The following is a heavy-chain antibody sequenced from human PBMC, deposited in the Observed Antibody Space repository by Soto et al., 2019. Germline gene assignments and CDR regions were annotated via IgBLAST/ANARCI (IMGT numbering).Heavy chain of an antibody. Sequence: QVQLVQSGAEVKKPGASVKVSCKASGYTFTSYGISWMRQAPGQGLEWMGWISGYNGNTKYAQNLQGRVTMTTDTSTTTAYMELRSLTSDDTAVYFCTRDSTYIVGGTRADYWGQGTLVTVSS. CDR2: ISGYNGNT. J-gene: IGHJ4*02. CDR3: TRDSTYIVGGTRADY. V-gene: IGHV1-18*01. CDR1: GYTFTSYG. D-gene: IGHD1-26*01.